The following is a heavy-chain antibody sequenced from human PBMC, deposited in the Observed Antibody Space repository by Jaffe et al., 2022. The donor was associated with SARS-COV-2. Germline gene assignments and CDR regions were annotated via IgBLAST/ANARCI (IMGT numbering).Heavy chain of an antibody. V-gene: IGHV2-5*02. J-gene: IGHJ5*01. CDR3: AHSPGYCTDTDCYMAWFAS. Sequence: QITLKESGPTLVEPTQTLTLTCTFSGFSLSTSGVAVGWIRQPPGQALEWLALIYWDEDKRYSPSLKNRLTITKDTSKNQVVLTMTNMDPVDTATYYCAHSPGYCTDTDCYMAWFASWGQGTPVTVSS. CDR2: IYWDEDK. CDR1: GFSLSTSGVA. D-gene: IGHD2-8*02.